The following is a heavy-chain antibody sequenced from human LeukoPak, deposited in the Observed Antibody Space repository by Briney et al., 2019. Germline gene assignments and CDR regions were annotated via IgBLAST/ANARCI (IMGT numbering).Heavy chain of an antibody. CDR2: ISAYNGNT. V-gene: IGHV1-18*01. CDR3: ARMDDYGNLNYFDY. CDR1: GGTFSSYA. D-gene: IGHD4-17*01. Sequence: APVKVSCKASGGTFSSYAISWVRQAPGQGLEWMGWISAYNGNTNYAQKLQGRVTMTTDTSTSTAYMELRSLRSDDTAVYYCARMDDYGNLNYFDYWGQGTLVTVSS. J-gene: IGHJ4*02.